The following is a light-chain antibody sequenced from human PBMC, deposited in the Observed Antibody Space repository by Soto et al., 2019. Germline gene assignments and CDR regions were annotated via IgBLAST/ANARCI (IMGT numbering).Light chain of an antibody. CDR1: QTISSW. Sequence: DIQMTQSPSTLSGSVGDRVTITFRASQTISSWLAWYQQKPGKAPNLLIYKASSLKSGVPLRFSGSGSGTEFTLTINSLQPDDFATYYCQQYDTYWTFGQGTKVDIK. CDR2: KAS. CDR3: QQYDTYWT. V-gene: IGKV1-5*03. J-gene: IGKJ1*01.